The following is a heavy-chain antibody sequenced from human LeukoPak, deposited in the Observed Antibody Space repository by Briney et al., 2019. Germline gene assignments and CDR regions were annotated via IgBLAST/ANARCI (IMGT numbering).Heavy chain of an antibody. CDR3: ARSREEDAFDI. J-gene: IGHJ3*02. CDR2: IYYSGST. V-gene: IGHV4-39*07. CDR1: GGSISSSSYY. Sequence: KSSETLSLTCTASGGSISSSSYYWGWIRQPPGKGLEWIGSIYYSGSTYYNPSLKSRVTISVDTSKNQFSLKLSSVTAADTAVYYCARSREEDAFDIWGQGTMVTVSS.